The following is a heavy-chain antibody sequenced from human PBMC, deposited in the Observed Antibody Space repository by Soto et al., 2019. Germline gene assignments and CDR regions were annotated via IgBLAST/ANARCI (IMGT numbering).Heavy chain of an antibody. CDR1: GFTFSTYG. CDR2: ISGNGAGT. D-gene: IGHD6-13*01. J-gene: IGHJ4*02. V-gene: IGHV3-23*01. CDR3: ANLVSAAGTNY. Sequence: EVQLLESGGGLVQPGGSLRLSCAASGFTFSTYGMSWVRQAPGKGLEWVSSISGNGAGTYYADSVKGRFTISRDNSKNTLFLQMNSLRAEDTAVYYCANLVSAAGTNYWGQGTLVTGSS.